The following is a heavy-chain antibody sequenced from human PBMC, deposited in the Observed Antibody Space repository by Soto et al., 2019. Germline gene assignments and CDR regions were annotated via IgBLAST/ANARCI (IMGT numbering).Heavy chain of an antibody. CDR3: AKAGPSSGYYYASDY. D-gene: IGHD3-22*01. CDR2: ISGRDDST. Sequence: PGGSLRLSCAASGFTFNKHAMNWVRQAPGKGLEWVSDISGRDDSTYYADSVKGRFTISRDNSKNTLYLQMNSLRAEDTAVYYRAKAGPSSGYYYASDYWGQGTLVTVSS. CDR1: GFTFNKHA. V-gene: IGHV3-23*01. J-gene: IGHJ4*02.